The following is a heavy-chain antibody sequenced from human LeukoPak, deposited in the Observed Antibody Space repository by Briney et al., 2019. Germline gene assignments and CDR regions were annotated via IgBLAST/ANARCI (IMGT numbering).Heavy chain of an antibody. CDR1: GFTFSSYE. V-gene: IGHV3-48*03. D-gene: IGHD2-15*01. CDR3: ARNPPTRSRLLHYDYYGMDV. Sequence: GGSLRLSCAASGFTFSSYEMNWVRQAPGKGLEWVSYISSSGSTIYYADSVKGRFTISRDNAKNSLYLQMNSLRAEDTAVYYCARNPPTRSRLLHYDYYGMDVWGKGTTVTVSS. CDR2: ISSSGSTI. J-gene: IGHJ6*04.